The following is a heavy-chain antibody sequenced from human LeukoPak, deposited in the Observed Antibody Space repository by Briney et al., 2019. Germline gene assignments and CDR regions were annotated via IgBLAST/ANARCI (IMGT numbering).Heavy chain of an antibody. CDR2: ISSSSLYI. CDR1: GFMSDDYG. V-gene: IGHV3-21*01. J-gene: IGHJ4*02. CDR3: TRDITNGASPGDY. Sequence: PGGSLRLSCAASGFMSDDYGMSWVRQAPGKGLEWVSSISSSSLYIYYTDSVKGRFTIFRDNAKDSVYLQMNSLRAEDTAVYYCTRDITNGASPGDYWGQGTLVTVSS. D-gene: IGHD4-17*01.